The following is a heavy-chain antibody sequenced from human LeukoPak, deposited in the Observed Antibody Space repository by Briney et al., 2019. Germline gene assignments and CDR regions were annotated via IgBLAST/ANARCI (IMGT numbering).Heavy chain of an antibody. CDR2: IVVGSGNT. D-gene: IGHD3-10*01. J-gene: IGHJ4*02. Sequence: SVKVSCKASGFTFTSSAVQWVRQARGQRLEWIGWIVVGSGNTNCAQKFQERVTITRDMSTSTAYMELSSLRSEDTAVYYCAAATMVRGVADYWGQGTLVTVSS. CDR3: AAATMVRGVADY. CDR1: GFTFTSSA. V-gene: IGHV1-58*01.